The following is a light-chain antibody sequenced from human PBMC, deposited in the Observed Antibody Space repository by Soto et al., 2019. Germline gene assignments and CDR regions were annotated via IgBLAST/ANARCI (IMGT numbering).Light chain of an antibody. CDR3: QSYDSSLKNSV. J-gene: IGLJ3*02. CDR1: SSNIGAGYD. V-gene: IGLV1-40*01. CDR2: ANT. Sequence: QPVLTQSPPASGAPGQRVTISCTGSSSNIGAGYDVHWYQQFPGTAPKLLIYANTNRPSGVPDRFSGSKSGTSASLAITGLQPEDEADYYCQSYDSSLKNSVFGGGTKLTV.